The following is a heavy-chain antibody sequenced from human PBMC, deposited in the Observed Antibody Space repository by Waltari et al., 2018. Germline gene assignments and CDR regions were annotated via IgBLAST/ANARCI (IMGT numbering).Heavy chain of an antibody. CDR3: ARDVGKYGDNWYFDV. Sequence: QAQLVQSGAEVREPGASVRVSCKASGYSFTAHYMHWVRQAPGQGPEWMGCSDTTSGGREYAQTFQGRVTMTRDTSISTVYMELFRLRVDDTAVYYCARDVGKYGDNWYFDVWGRGTLVVVSS. V-gene: IGHV1-2*02. J-gene: IGHJ2*01. D-gene: IGHD4-17*01. CDR1: GYSFTAHY. CDR2: SDTTSGGR.